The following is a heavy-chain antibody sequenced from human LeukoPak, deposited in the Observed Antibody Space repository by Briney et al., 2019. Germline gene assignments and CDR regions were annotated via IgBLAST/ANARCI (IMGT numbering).Heavy chain of an antibody. CDR1: GYSISSGYY. CDR3: ARVRRTYYYYMDV. V-gene: IGHV4-38-2*02. CDR2: IFHSGST. Sequence: SETLSLTCTVSGYSISSGYYWGWIRQPPGKGLEWIGSIFHSGSTYYNPSLKSRVTISLDTPKNQFSLKLSSVTAADTAVYYCARVRRTYYYYMDVWGKGTTVTVSS. J-gene: IGHJ6*03.